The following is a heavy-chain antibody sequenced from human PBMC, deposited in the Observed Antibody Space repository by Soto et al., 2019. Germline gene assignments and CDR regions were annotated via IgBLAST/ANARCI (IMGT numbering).Heavy chain of an antibody. CDR1: GFTFSSYS. Sequence: RLSCAASGFTFSSYSMNWVRQAPGKGLEWVSSISSSSSYIYYADSVKGRFTISRDNAKNSLYLQMNSLRAEDTAVYYCAREQQLGPYYYYGMDVWGQGTTVTVSS. CDR3: AREQQLGPYYYYGMDV. CDR2: ISSSSSYI. J-gene: IGHJ6*02. V-gene: IGHV3-21*01. D-gene: IGHD6-6*01.